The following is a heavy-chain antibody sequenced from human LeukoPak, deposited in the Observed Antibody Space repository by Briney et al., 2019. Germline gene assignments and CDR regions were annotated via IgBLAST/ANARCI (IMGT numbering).Heavy chain of an antibody. D-gene: IGHD2-2*01. Sequence: GEALQISFRGSGYGFNTYWIGWVRPIPGKGREWKGIIYPGDSDTRYSPSFQGQVTMSADKSIHPAYLQWTSLKASDPSMYYCARRQGCSSTSCPPDYWGQGTLVTVSS. J-gene: IGHJ4*02. V-gene: IGHV5-51*01. CDR1: GYGFNTYW. CDR2: IYPGDSDT. CDR3: ARRQGCSSTSCPPDY.